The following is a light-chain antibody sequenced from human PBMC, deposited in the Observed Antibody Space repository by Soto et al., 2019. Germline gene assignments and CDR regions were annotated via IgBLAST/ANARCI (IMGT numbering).Light chain of an antibody. J-gene: IGKJ1*01. V-gene: IGKV3-20*01. CDR2: DAS. Sequence: EIVLTQSPATLSLSPGERATLSCRASQNISVYLAWYRQKPGQAPRLLFYDASRRATGTPDRFSGSGSGTDFTLTISRLVPEDFAVYYCQQYGDSPWTFGQGTKVDIK. CDR3: QQYGDSPWT. CDR1: QNISVY.